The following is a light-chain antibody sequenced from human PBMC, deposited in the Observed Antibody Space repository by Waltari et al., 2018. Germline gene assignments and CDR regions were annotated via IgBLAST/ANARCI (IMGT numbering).Light chain of an antibody. CDR1: QTINNY. J-gene: IGKJ1*01. CDR2: DTS. V-gene: IGKV1-39*01. Sequence: DIQMTQSPSSLSASVGDRVTIACRASQTINNYLSWYRQKVGKAPELLLYDTSTLQTGVPSRFSGSGSGTEFTLTISSLQPEDFATYYCQQYNTYSGTFGQGTKVEIK. CDR3: QQYNTYSGT.